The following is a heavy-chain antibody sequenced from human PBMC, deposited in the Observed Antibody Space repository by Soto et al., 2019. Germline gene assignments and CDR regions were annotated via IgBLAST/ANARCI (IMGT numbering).Heavy chain of an antibody. J-gene: IGHJ1*01. V-gene: IGHV3-23*01. Sequence: GSLRLSCAAAGFTFSSYAMSWVRQAPGKGLEWVSAISGSGGSTYYADSVKGRFTISRDNSKNTLYLQMNSLRAEDTAVYYCAKILALGEAAAGMYIQHWGQGTLVTVS. D-gene: IGHD6-13*01. CDR2: ISGSGGST. CDR3: AKILALGEAAAGMYIQH. CDR1: GFTFSSYA.